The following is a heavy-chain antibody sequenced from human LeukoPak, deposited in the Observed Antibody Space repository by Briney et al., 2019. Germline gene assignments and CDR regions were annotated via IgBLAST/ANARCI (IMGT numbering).Heavy chain of an antibody. D-gene: IGHD3-22*01. J-gene: IGHJ4*02. V-gene: IGHV3-23*01. CDR2: IGVGGTT. CDR1: GFTFSSYA. CDR3: AKAQGYYDC. Sequence: PGGSLRLSCAASGFTFSSYAMHWVRQAPGKGLEWVSGIGVGGTTYYADSVKGRFTISRDTSKNTLYLQMNSLRAEDTAVYYCAKAQGYYDCWGQGTLVTVSS.